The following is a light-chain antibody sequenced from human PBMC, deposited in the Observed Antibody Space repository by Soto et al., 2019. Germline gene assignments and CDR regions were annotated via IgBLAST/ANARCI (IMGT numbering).Light chain of an antibody. CDR2: GAS. CDR1: QSVSSN. J-gene: IGKJ1*01. V-gene: IGKV3-15*01. Sequence: EIVMTQSPATLSVSPGERATLSCRASQSVSSNLAWYQQKPGQAPRLLIYGASTRATGIPARFSGSGSGTEFTLTISRLEPEDFAVYYCQQYGSSGTFGQGTKVGIK. CDR3: QQYGSSGT.